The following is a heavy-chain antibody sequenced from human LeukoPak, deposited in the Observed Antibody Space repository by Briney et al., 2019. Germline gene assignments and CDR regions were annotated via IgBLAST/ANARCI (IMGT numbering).Heavy chain of an antibody. D-gene: IGHD6-13*01. V-gene: IGHV3-48*01. CDR3: ARDSPVYSSSWYYYYYYMDV. CDR2: ISSSSTTI. Sequence: GGSLRLSCAASGFTFSSYSMMWVRQAPGKGLEWVSYISSSSTTIHYADSVKGRFTISRDNAKNSVYLQMNSLRAEDTAVYYCARDSPVYSSSWYYYYYYMDVWGKGTTVTVSS. CDR1: GFTFSSYS. J-gene: IGHJ6*03.